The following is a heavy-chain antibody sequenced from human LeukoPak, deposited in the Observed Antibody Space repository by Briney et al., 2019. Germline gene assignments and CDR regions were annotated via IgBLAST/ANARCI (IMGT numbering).Heavy chain of an antibody. CDR2: IHRGGNS. CDR1: GFTVSGNY. Sequence: GGSLRLSCAASGFTVSGNYMSWVRQAPGKGLEWLSVIHRGGNSYYADSVKGRFTISRDSSKNTVFLQMDSLRAEDTAVYYCARDPGYGLGVDYGDYWGQGTLVTVSS. CDR3: ARDPGYGLGVDYGDY. J-gene: IGHJ4*02. V-gene: IGHV3-66*01. D-gene: IGHD3-10*01.